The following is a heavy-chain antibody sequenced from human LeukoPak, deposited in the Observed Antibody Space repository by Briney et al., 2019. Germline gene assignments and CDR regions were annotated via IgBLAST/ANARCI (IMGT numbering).Heavy chain of an antibody. CDR3: ARDSGNYHYDMDV. D-gene: IGHD3-10*01. V-gene: IGHV1-46*02. CDR2: NFFHDGST. J-gene: IGHJ6*02. Sequence: ASVKVSCKTSGYSFNSHHVHWVRQAPGQGLEWMGINFFHDGSTSNTQKFQGGVTMTRDTSTSTVYMELSSLRSEDTAVYYCARDSGNYHYDMDVWGQGTTVIVSS. CDR1: GYSFNSHH.